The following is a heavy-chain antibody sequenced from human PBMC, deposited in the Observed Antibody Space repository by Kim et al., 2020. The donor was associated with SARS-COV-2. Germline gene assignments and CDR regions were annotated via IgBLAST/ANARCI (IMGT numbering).Heavy chain of an antibody. CDR2: VNRDRSET. J-gene: IGHJ4*02. V-gene: IGHV3-7*05. CDR1: DFTFTTYW. Sequence: GGSLRLSCAASDFTFTTYWMNWVRQTPGKRLEWVANVNRDRSETYYMDSVRGRFTISRDNAKNLLYLQMNSLRVDDTAVYYCTRNNGRSDYWSQGTLV. D-gene: IGHD1-20*01. CDR3: TRNNGRSDY.